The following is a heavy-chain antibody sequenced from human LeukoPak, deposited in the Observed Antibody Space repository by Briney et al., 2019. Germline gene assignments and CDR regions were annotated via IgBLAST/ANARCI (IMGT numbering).Heavy chain of an antibody. V-gene: IGHV3-23*01. CDR1: GFTFSSYA. D-gene: IGHD3-22*01. CDR2: ISGSGGST. Sequence: GGSLRLSCAASGFTFSSYAMSWVRQAPGKGLEWVSAISGSGGSTNYADSVKGRFTISRDNSKNTLYLQMNSLRAEDTAVYYCARGPMIVVVITTYFDYWGQGTLVTVSS. CDR3: ARGPMIVVVITTYFDY. J-gene: IGHJ4*02.